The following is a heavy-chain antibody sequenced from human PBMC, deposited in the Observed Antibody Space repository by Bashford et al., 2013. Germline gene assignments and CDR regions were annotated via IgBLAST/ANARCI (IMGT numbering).Heavy chain of an antibody. D-gene: IGHD5-24*01. V-gene: IGHV3-23*01. CDR3: AKPLRDGYTIGKFDY. Sequence: VRQAPGKGLEWVSAISGSGDNTYYADSVKGRFTISRDNSKNTLCLQMDSLRAEDAAVYYCAKPLRDGYTIGKFDYWGQGSLVTVSS. CDR2: ISGSGDNT. J-gene: IGHJ4*02.